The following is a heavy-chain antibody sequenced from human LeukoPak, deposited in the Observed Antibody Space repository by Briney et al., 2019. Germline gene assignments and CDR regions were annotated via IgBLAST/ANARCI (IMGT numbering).Heavy chain of an antibody. Sequence: VASVKVSCEASGYTFTSYDINWVRQATGQGLEWMGWMNPNSGNTGYAQKFQGRVTMTRNTSISTAYMELSSLRSEDTAVYYCARLRYCSSTSCYPNWFDPWGQGTLVTVSS. V-gene: IGHV1-8*01. CDR2: MNPNSGNT. J-gene: IGHJ5*02. CDR3: ARLRYCSSTSCYPNWFDP. D-gene: IGHD2-2*01. CDR1: GYTFTSYD.